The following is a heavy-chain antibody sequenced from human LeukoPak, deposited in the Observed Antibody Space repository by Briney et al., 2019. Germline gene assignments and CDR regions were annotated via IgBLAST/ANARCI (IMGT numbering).Heavy chain of an antibody. D-gene: IGHD1-26*01. CDR3: AKREPRLIHGDAFDI. CDR1: GFTFSNYA. Sequence: GGSLRLSCAASGFTFSNYAMSWVRQPPGKGLEWVSATSGSAGSTYYADSVKGRFTISRDNSKNTLYLQMNSLRVEDTAVYYCAKREPRLIHGDAFDIWGQGTMVTVSS. V-gene: IGHV3-23*01. J-gene: IGHJ3*02. CDR2: TSGSAGST.